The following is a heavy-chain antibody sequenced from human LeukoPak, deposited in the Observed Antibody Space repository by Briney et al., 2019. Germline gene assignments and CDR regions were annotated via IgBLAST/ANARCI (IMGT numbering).Heavy chain of an antibody. J-gene: IGHJ6*03. CDR2: FDPEDGET. Sequence: AASVKVSCKVSGYTLTELSMHWVRQAPGKGLEWMGGFDPEDGETIYAQKFQGRVTMTEDTSTDAAYMELSSLRSEDTAVYYCATGDPSGSYGPYYYYYYMDVWGKGTTVTVSS. D-gene: IGHD1-26*01. CDR3: ATGDPSGSYGPYYYYYYMDV. V-gene: IGHV1-24*01. CDR1: GYTLTELS.